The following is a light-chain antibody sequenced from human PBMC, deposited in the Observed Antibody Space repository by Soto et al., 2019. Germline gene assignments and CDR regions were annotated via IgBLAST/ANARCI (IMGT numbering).Light chain of an antibody. V-gene: IGKV3-20*01. CDR1: QSFSSRY. CDR3: QQYGSSPPYS. Sequence: EIVLTQSPGTLSLSPGERATLSCRASQSFSSRYLAWYQQKPGQAPRFLIYGASSRATGIPDGFSGSGSETDFTLTISRLEPDDFAVYYCQQYGSSPPYSYGQGTKLEIK. CDR2: GAS. J-gene: IGKJ2*03.